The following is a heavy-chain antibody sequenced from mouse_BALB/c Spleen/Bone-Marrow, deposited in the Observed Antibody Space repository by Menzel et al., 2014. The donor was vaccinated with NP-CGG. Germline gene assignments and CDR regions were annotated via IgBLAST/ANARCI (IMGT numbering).Heavy chain of an antibody. CDR3: ARGAPYYFDY. CDR1: GYTFTSYF. CDR2: IYPGDGST. J-gene: IGHJ2*01. D-gene: IGHD3-1*01. Sequence: QVQLQQSGPELVKPGASVKMSCKASGYTFTSYFIHWVKQRPGQGLEWIGWIYPGDGSTNYNEKLKGKTTLTADKSSSTAYMLLSSLTSEDSAIYFCARGAPYYFDYWGQGTTLTVSS. V-gene: IGHV1S56*01.